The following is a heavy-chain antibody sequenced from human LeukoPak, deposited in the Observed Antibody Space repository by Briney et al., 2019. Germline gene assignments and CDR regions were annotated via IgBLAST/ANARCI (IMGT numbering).Heavy chain of an antibody. CDR3: ARHLGRSHIAAAGIDY. Sequence: PSETLSLTCTVSGGSISSGGYYWSWIRQHPGKGLEWIGYIYYSGSTYYNPSLKSRVTISVDTSKNQFSLKLSSVTAADTAVYYCARHLGRSHIAAAGIDYWGQGTLVTVSS. V-gene: IGHV4-31*03. CDR2: IYYSGST. CDR1: GGSISSGGYY. D-gene: IGHD6-13*01. J-gene: IGHJ4*02.